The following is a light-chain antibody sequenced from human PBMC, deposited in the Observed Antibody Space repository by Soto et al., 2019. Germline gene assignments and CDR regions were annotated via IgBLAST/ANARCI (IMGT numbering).Light chain of an antibody. CDR1: SSDVGGYNH. V-gene: IGLV2-14*01. Sequence: QSALTQPASVSGSPGQSITISCTGTSSDVGGYNHVSWYQQHPGKAPKLIIYDVSSRPSGVSNRFSGSKSGNTASLTISGLQAEDEADYYCSSYTSSSTPGVFGGGTKLTVL. CDR2: DVS. CDR3: SSYTSSSTPGV. J-gene: IGLJ2*01.